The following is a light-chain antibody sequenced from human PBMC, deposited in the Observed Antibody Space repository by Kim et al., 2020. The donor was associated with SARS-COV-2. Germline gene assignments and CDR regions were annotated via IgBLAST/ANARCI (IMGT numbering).Light chain of an antibody. CDR1: QDISNH. J-gene: IGKJ4*01. CDR2: DAS. V-gene: IGKV1-33*01. CDR3: QQYDSHPRT. Sequence: AGDRVTITCQASQDISNHLSWYQQTSGRAPKALVYDASNLETGVPSRFSGSGSGTDFTFTISSLQPEDIATYYCQQYDSHPRTFGGGTKVDIK.